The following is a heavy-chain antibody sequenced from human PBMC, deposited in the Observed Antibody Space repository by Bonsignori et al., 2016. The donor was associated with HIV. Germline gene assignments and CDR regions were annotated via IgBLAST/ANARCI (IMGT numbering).Heavy chain of an antibody. CDR2: INHSGST. D-gene: IGHD3-22*01. J-gene: IGHJ4*02. Sequence: WIRQPPGKGLEWIGEINHSGSTNYNPSLKSRVTISVDTSKNQFSLKLSSVTAADTAVYYCARERLYYYDSSGYSRFDYWGQGTLVTVSS. V-gene: IGHV4-34*01. CDR3: ARERLYYYDSSGYSRFDY.